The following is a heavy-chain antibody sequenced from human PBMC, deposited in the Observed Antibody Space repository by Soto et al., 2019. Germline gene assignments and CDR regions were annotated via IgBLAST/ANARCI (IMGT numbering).Heavy chain of an antibody. V-gene: IGHV3-23*01. D-gene: IGHD5-12*01. CDR1: ILSFDIYA. CDR3: AKHSGYYHYYGMDV. Sequence: EVQLLESGGGLVQPGGSLRLSCAASILSFDIYAMSWVRQAPGKGLEWVSATPGSGGTAYYAGSVKGRFAISRDNSKNQLTLQMDSLRAEDKAVYYGAKHSGYYHYYGMDVWGQGTTVTVSS. J-gene: IGHJ6*02. CDR2: TPGSGGTA.